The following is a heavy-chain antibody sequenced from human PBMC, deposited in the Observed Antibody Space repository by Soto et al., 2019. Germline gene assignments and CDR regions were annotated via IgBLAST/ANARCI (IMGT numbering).Heavy chain of an antibody. V-gene: IGHV1-3*01. CDR3: ARGQLERRRYYYYYGMDV. D-gene: IGHD1-1*01. J-gene: IGHJ6*02. Sequence: ASVKVSCKASGYTFTSYAMHWVRQAPGQRLEWMGWINAGNGNTKYSQKFQGRVTITADESTSTAYMELSSLRSEDTAVYYCARGQLERRRYYYYYGMDVWGQGTTVTVSS. CDR2: INAGNGNT. CDR1: GYTFTSYA.